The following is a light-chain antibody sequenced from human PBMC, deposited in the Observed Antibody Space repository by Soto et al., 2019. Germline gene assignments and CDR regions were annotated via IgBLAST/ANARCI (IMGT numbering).Light chain of an antibody. CDR1: TTNIGSNT. Sequence: QSVLTQPPSASGTPGQRVTISCSGGTTNIGSNTVSWYKQFPGTAPKLLIYNNNQRPSGVPDLFSGSKSGTSASLAISGLQSEDEADYYCATWDDRLNGRVGFGGGTKVTVL. V-gene: IGLV1-44*01. CDR2: NNN. CDR3: ATWDDRLNGRVG. J-gene: IGLJ2*01.